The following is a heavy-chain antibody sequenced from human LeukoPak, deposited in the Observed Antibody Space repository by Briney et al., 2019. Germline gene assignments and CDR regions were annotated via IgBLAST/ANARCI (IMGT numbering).Heavy chain of an antibody. CDR1: GFSFSAYG. D-gene: IGHD1-7*01. CDR3: ARDLVTGTTFWFDP. CDR2: IWYDGSSK. V-gene: IGHV3-33*01. J-gene: IGHJ5*02. Sequence: GGSLRLSCAASGFSFSAYGVHWVRQAPGKGLEWVAVIWYDGSSKDYADSVKGRFTFSRDNSKNTLYLQMNSLRAEDTAVYYCARDLVTGTTFWFDPWGQGTLVTVSS.